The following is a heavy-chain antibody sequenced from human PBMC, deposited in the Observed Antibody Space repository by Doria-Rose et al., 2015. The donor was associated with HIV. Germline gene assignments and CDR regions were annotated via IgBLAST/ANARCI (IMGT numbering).Heavy chain of an antibody. CDR2: IFSDDER. Sequence: QVTLKESGPVLVKPTETLTLTCTVPGVSLSSPGMGVSWIRQPPGKALEWLANIFSDDERSYKTSLKSRLTISRCTSKSQVVLTMTDMGPVDTATYYCARIKSSRWYHKYYFDFWGQGTLVTVSA. CDR1: GVSLSSPGMG. V-gene: IGHV2-26*01. J-gene: IGHJ4*02. D-gene: IGHD6-13*01. CDR3: ARIKSSRWYHKYYFDF.